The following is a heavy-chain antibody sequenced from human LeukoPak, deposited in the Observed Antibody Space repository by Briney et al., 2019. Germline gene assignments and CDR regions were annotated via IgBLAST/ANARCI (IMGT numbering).Heavy chain of an antibody. CDR1: GGTFSSDA. J-gene: IGHJ4*02. D-gene: IGHD1-26*01. V-gene: IGHV1-69*05. Sequence: GSSVKVSCKASGGTFSSDAISWVRQAPGQGLEWMGRIIPIFGTANYAQKFQGRVTITTDESTSTAYMELSSLRSEDTAVYYCAREIMASYSGSYYFDYWGQGTLVTVSS. CDR3: AREIMASYSGSYYFDY. CDR2: IIPIFGTA.